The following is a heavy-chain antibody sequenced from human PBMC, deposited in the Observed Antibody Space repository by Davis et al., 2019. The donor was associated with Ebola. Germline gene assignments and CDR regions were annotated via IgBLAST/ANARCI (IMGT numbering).Heavy chain of an antibody. Sequence: PGGSLRLSCAASGFTFSSYWMSWVRQAPGKGLEWVANIKQDGSEKYYVDSVKGRFTISRDNAKNSLYLQMNSLRAEDTAVYYCARDRTGLLYPLNLLDYWGQGTLVTVSS. CDR1: GFTFSSYW. CDR3: ARDRTGLLYPLNLLDY. CDR2: IKQDGSEK. D-gene: IGHD3-10*01. J-gene: IGHJ4*02. V-gene: IGHV3-7*01.